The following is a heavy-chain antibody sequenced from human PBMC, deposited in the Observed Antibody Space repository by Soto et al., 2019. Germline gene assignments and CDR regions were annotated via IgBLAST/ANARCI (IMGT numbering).Heavy chain of an antibody. J-gene: IGHJ6*02. CDR3: AGHSRIAVAGYYYYGMDV. V-gene: IGHV4-39*01. CDR1: SDSISRSHW. Sequence: SETLSLTCAVSSDSISRSHWLTWVRQSPGKGLEWIGSIYYSGSTYYNPSLKSRVTISVDTSKNQFSLKLSSVTAADTAVYYCAGHSRIAVAGYYYYGMDVWGQGTTVTVSS. D-gene: IGHD6-19*01. CDR2: IYYSGST.